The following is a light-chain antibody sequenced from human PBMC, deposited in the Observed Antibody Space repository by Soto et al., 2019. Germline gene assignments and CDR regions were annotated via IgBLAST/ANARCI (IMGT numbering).Light chain of an antibody. CDR3: SSYTTSSTLV. V-gene: IGLV2-14*01. J-gene: IGLJ3*02. CDR1: GSDVGGYNY. CDR2: EVS. Sequence: QSVLTQPASVSGSLGQSITISCTGTGSDVGGYNYVSWYQHHPGKAPKLMIYEVSHRPSGVSNRFSGSKSGNTASLTISGLQPEDETDYYCSSYTTSSTLVFGGGTKLTVL.